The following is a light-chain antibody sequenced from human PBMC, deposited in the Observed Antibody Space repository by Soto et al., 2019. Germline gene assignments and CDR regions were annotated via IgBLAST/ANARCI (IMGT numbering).Light chain of an antibody. CDR1: SNDVGAYNY. CDR2: EVS. Sequence: QSALTQPASVSGSPGQSITISCTGTSNDVGAYNYVSWYQQHPGKAPKLMTSEVSNRPSGISNRFSGSKSGNTASLTISGLQAEDEADYYCNSYTISSTWVFGGGTKLTVL. CDR3: NSYTISSTWV. J-gene: IGLJ3*02. V-gene: IGLV2-14*01.